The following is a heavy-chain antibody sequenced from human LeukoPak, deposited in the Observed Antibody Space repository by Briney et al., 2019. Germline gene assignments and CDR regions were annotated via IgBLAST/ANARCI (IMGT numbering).Heavy chain of an antibody. CDR2: INHSGST. CDR1: GGSSSGYY. V-gene: IGHV4-34*01. D-gene: IGHD1-26*01. J-gene: IGHJ2*01. CDR3: ASRPSSGSYYYWYFDL. Sequence: ETLSLTCAVYGGSSSGYYWSWIRQPPGKGLEWIGEINHSGSTNYNPSLKSRVTISVDTSKNQFSLKLSSVTAADTAVYYCASRPSSGSYYYWYFDLWGRGTLVTVSS.